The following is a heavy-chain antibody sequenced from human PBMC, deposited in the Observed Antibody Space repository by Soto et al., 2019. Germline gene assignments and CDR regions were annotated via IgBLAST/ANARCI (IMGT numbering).Heavy chain of an antibody. Sequence: SVKVSCKASGYTFTSYDISWVRQSPGQGLEWMGGIIPIFGTANYAQKFQGRVTITADESTSTAYMELSSLRSEDTAVYYCARGAVDYYGMDVWGQGTTVTVSS. CDR1: GYTFTSYD. CDR3: ARGAVDYYGMDV. J-gene: IGHJ6*02. V-gene: IGHV1-69*13. CDR2: IIPIFGTA.